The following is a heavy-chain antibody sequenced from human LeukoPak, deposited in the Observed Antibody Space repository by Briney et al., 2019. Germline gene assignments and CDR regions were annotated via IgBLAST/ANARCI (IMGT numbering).Heavy chain of an antibody. V-gene: IGHV4-39*01. D-gene: IGHD2-2*01. CDR3: ARLVVVVPAARAEFDY. CDR1: GGSISSSSYY. Sequence: PSETLSLTCTVSGGSISSSSYYWGWIRQPPGKGLEWIGSIYYSGSTYYNPSLMSRVIISVDTSKNRFSLKLSSVTAADTAVYYCARLVVVVPAARAEFDYWGQGTLVTVSS. J-gene: IGHJ4*02. CDR2: IYYSGST.